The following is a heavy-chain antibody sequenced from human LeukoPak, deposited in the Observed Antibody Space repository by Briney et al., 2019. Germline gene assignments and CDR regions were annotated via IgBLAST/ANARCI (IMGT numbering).Heavy chain of an antibody. Sequence: GGSLRLSCAASGFTFSSYAMSWVRQAPEKGLEWVATISGSGGGTYYADSVRGRFTISRDDSENTLYLQMSSLRAEDTAVYFCVRGYSFGPYGMDVWGQGTTVTVSS. D-gene: IGHD2-15*01. CDR1: GFTFSSYA. CDR3: VRGYSFGPYGMDV. CDR2: ISGSGGGT. J-gene: IGHJ6*02. V-gene: IGHV3-23*01.